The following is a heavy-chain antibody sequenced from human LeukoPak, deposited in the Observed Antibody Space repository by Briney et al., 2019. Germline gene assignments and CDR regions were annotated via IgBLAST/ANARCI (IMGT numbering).Heavy chain of an antibody. Sequence: SETLSLTCAVYGGSFSGYYWSWIRQPPGKGLEWIGEINHSGSTNYNPSLKSRVTISVDTSKNQFSLNLSSATAADTAVYYCARHRVFDYWGQGTLVTVSS. J-gene: IGHJ4*02. CDR3: ARHRVFDY. CDR2: INHSGST. V-gene: IGHV4-34*01. D-gene: IGHD3-10*01. CDR1: GGSFSGYY.